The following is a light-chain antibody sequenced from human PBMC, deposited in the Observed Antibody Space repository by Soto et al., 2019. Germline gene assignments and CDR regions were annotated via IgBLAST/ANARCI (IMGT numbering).Light chain of an antibody. Sequence: QSALTQPASVSGSPGQSITISCTGSSSDVGGYNYVSWYQQHPGKAPKLMLYEVSNRPSGVSNRFSGSKSGNTASLAISGLPAEDEADYYFSSYTSSSPVVFGGGTKLTVL. V-gene: IGLV2-14*01. CDR2: EVS. CDR3: SSYTSSSPVV. CDR1: SSDVGGYNY. J-gene: IGLJ2*01.